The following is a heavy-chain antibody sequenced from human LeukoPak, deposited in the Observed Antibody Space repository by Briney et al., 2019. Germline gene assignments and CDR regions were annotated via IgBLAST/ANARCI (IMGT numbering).Heavy chain of an antibody. D-gene: IGHD2-15*01. V-gene: IGHV7-4-1*02. J-gene: IGHJ6*03. CDR2: INTNTGDP. CDR1: GYTFTSYA. CDR3: ARKSVAATPRDIVYQYYSMDV. Sequence: ASVKVSCKASGYTFTSYAMNWVRQAPGQGLEWMGWINTNTGDPTYAQGFTGRFVFSLDTSVSTAYLQISSLKAEDTAVYYCARKSVAATPRDIVYQYYSMDVWGKGTTVTVSS.